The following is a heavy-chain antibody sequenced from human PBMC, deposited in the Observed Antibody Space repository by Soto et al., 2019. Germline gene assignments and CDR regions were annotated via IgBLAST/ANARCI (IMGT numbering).Heavy chain of an antibody. Sequence: EVQLVESGGDLVQPGGSLRLSCAASGFTFSTYWMHWVRQAPGKGLLWVSRIKTDGTYATYADSVKGRFTISRDNAKKTLYPQTNSLRVEEAAVYYCADGGSGYYANWGQGTLVTVSS. J-gene: IGHJ4*02. CDR3: ADGGSGYYAN. V-gene: IGHV3-74*01. CDR1: GFTFSTYW. CDR2: IKTDGTYA. D-gene: IGHD3-22*01.